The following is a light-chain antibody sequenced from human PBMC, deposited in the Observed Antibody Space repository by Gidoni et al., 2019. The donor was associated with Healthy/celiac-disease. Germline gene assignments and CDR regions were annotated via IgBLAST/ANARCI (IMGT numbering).Light chain of an antibody. Sequence: QSALTQPASLSGSPGQSITISCTGTSSDVGGYNSVSWYQQHPGKDPNLMIYDVSNRPSGVSNRFSGSKSGNTASLTISGLQAEDEADYYCSSYTSSSTLVVFGGGTKLTVL. CDR1: SSDVGGYNS. V-gene: IGLV2-14*03. CDR3: SSYTSSSTLVV. J-gene: IGLJ2*01. CDR2: DVS.